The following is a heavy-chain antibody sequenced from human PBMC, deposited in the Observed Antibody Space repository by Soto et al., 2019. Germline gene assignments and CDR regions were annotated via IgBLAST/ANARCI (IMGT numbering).Heavy chain of an antibody. D-gene: IGHD3-3*01. CDR2: ISYDGSDK. J-gene: IGHJ6*02. Sequence: HPGGSLRLSCAASGFTFSSYAIHWVRQAPGKGLEWMAVISYDGSDKYYADSVKGRFTISRDNSKNTLYLQMNSLRAEDTAVYYCARVLSSSSYYDFWSGYYPNYYYYGMDVWGQGTTVTVSS. CDR1: GFTFSSYA. V-gene: IGHV3-30-3*01. CDR3: ARVLSSSSYYDFWSGYYPNYYYYGMDV.